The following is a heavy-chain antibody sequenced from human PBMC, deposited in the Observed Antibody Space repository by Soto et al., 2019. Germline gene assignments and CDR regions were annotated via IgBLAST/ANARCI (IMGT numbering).Heavy chain of an antibody. J-gene: IGHJ4*02. V-gene: IGHV1-69*12. CDR1: GGTFSNYA. D-gene: IGHD2-2*01. CDR3: ADLSLGDCMTSSCPPDY. Sequence: QVQLVQSGAEVKKPGSSVKVSCKVSGGTFSNYAISWVRQAPGQGLEWMGGIIPIFGRTTYAQKFQGRVAITADESTSTAYMELTRLTSEDTAVYYCADLSLGDCMTSSCPPDYWGLGTLVTVAS. CDR2: IIPIFGRT.